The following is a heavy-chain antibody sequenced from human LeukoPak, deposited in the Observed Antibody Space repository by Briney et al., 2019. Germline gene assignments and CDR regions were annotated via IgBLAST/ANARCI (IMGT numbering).Heavy chain of an antibody. D-gene: IGHD6-13*01. CDR2: IYHSGST. J-gene: IGHJ6*03. CDR1: GGSISSGGYY. CDR3: ARRQQQLVKSHYMDV. V-gene: IGHV4-30-2*01. Sequence: PSETLSLTCTVSGGSISSGGYYWSWIRQPPGEGLEWIGYIYHSGSTYYNPSLKSRVTISVDRSKNQFSLKLSSVTAADTAVYYCARRQQQLVKSHYMDVWGKGTTVTVSS.